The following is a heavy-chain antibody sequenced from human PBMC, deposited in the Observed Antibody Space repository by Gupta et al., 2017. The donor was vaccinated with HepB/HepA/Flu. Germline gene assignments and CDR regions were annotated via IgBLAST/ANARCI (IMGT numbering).Heavy chain of an antibody. J-gene: IGHJ6*02. Sequence: QVQLVESGGGVVQPGRSLRLSCAASGFTFSSYAMHWVRQAPGKGLEWVAVISYDGSNNYYADSVKGRFTISRDNSKNTLCLQMNSLGAEDTAVYYCAREMGQGGMDVWGQGTTVTVSS. CDR3: AREMGQGGMDV. CDR1: GFTFSSYA. V-gene: IGHV3-30-3*01. CDR2: ISYDGSNN. D-gene: IGHD3-16*01.